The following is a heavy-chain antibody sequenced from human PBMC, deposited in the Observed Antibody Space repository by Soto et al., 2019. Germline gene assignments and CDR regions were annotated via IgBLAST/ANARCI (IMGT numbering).Heavy chain of an antibody. CDR3: GRSSSMLGAGWSDS. CDR1: GYSFRSYG. CDR2: VSGYNYNT. V-gene: IGHV1-18*01. J-gene: IGHJ5*01. Sequence: ASVKVSCKASGYSFRSYGINWVRQAPGQGLEWIGWVSGYNYNTKYAQKLQGRITVTTDTSTNTAYMNLRSLRSDDTGVYYCGRSSSMLGAGWSDSWGRGTLVTVSS. D-gene: IGHD2-8*01.